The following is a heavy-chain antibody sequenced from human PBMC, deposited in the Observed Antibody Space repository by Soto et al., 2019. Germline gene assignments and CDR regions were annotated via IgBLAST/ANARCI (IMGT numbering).Heavy chain of an antibody. Sequence: QVQLVESGGGVVQPGRSLRLSCAASGFTFSSYAIHWVRQAPGKGLEWVVVISSDGTNKYYADSVKGRFTISRDNSRNALFLQMNSLRAEDTAVYYCAKGGRIIMVLPGDFWGQGTLVTVSS. V-gene: IGHV3-30*18. J-gene: IGHJ4*02. CDR1: GFTFSSYA. CDR2: ISSDGTNK. CDR3: AKGGRIIMVLPGDF. D-gene: IGHD3-10*01.